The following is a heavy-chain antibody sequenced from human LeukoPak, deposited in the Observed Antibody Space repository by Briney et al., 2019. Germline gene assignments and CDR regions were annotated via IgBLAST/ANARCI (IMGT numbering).Heavy chain of an antibody. Sequence: ASAKVSCKSSGYTFTSYCIHWVRQAPGQGFEWMGIINPSGGSTSYAQKLQGRVTMTTDTSTSTAYMELRSLRSEDTAVYYCAQSSGYSVDAFDIWGQGTMVTVSS. CDR3: AQSSGYSVDAFDI. CDR2: INPSGGST. D-gene: IGHD3-22*01. V-gene: IGHV1-46*01. CDR1: GYTFTSYC. J-gene: IGHJ3*02.